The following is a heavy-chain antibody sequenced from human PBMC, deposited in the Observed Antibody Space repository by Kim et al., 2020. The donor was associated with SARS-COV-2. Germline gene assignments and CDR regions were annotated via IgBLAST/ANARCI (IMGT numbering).Heavy chain of an antibody. CDR1: GGSISSYY. D-gene: IGHD2-15*01. CDR2: IYYSGST. V-gene: IGHV4-59*01. CDR3: ARSPRSGVLDS. Sequence: SETLSLTCTVSGGSISSYYWSWIRQPPGKGLEWIGYIYYSGSTNYNPSSKSRVTISADTSKNQSSLKLSSVTAADTAVYYCARSPRSGVLDSQGQGTVAT. J-gene: IGHJ4*02.